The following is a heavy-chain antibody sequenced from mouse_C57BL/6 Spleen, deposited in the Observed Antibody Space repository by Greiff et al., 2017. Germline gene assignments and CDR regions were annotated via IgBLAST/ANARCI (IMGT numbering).Heavy chain of an antibody. CDR3: ARRDLGYFDY. Sequence: EVQLVESGGGLVRPGGSLKLSCAASGFTFSDYYMYWVSQTPETRLEWVAYISNGGGSTSYPDTVNGRFTSSRDNAKNTLYLQRSRLKSEDTAMYYCARRDLGYFDYWGQGTTLTVSS. CDR1: GFTFSDYY. J-gene: IGHJ2*01. V-gene: IGHV5-12*01. D-gene: IGHD4-1*01. CDR2: ISNGGGST.